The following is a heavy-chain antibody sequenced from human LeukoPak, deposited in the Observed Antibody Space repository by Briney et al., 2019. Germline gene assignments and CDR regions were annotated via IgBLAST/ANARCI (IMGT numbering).Heavy chain of an antibody. CDR1: GYTFTSYG. D-gene: IGHD3-3*01. J-gene: IGHJ4*02. V-gene: IGHV1-69-2*01. CDR3: ATRRTDFWSGYYFDY. Sequence: ASVKVSCKASGYTFTSYGISWVQQAPGKGLEWMGLVDPEDGETIYAEKFQGRVTITADTSTDTAYMELSSLRSEDTAVYYCATRRTDFWSGYYFDYWGQGTLVTVSS. CDR2: VDPEDGET.